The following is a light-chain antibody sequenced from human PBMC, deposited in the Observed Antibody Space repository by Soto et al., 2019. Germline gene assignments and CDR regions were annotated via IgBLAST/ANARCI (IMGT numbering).Light chain of an antibody. CDR1: QGISSA. Sequence: AIQLTQSPSSLSASVGDRVTITCRASQGISSALAWYQQKPGKAPKLLIYAASSWESGVPSRFSGSGSGTDFTLTISSLQPEDFATYYCQQFNSYPTFGQGTQLEIK. J-gene: IGKJ2*01. CDR3: QQFNSYPT. CDR2: AAS. V-gene: IGKV1-13*02.